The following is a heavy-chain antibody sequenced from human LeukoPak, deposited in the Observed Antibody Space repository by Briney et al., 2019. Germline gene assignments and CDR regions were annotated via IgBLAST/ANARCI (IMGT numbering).Heavy chain of an antibody. CDR2: INIDGSST. CDR1: GFTFSSYW. CDR3: ARAVYYSNYLGY. V-gene: IGHV3-74*01. D-gene: IGHD3-10*01. J-gene: IGHJ4*01. Sequence: GGSLRLSCAASGFTFSSYWMHWVRQAPGKGLVWVSRINIDGSSTNYGDSVKGRFTISRDNAKNTLYLQMNSLRAEDTAMYYCARAVYYSNYLGYWGQGTLVTVSS.